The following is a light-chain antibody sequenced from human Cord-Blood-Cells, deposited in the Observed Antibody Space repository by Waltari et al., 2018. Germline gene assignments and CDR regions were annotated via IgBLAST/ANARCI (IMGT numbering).Light chain of an antibody. CDR1: SSNIGNNY. J-gene: IGLJ3*02. V-gene: IGLV1-51*01. Sequence: QSVLTQPPSVSAAPGQKVTISCSGSSSNIGNNYVSWYQQLPGTAPKLLSYDNNKRPSGIPDRFSGSKSGTSATLGITGLQTGDEVDYYCGTWDSSLSARVFGGGTKLTVL. CDR2: DNN. CDR3: GTWDSSLSARV.